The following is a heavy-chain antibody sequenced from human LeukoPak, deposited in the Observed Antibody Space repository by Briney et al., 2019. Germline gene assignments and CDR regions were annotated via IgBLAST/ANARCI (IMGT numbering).Heavy chain of an antibody. CDR1: GGSFSGYY. CDR3: ARDSDYDSSGYYSPFDY. J-gene: IGHJ4*02. V-gene: IGHV4-34*01. Sequence: TSETLSLTCAVYGGSFSGYYWSWIRQPPGKGLEWIGEINHSGSTNYNPSLKSRVTISVDTSKNQFSLKLSSVTAADTAVYYCARDSDYDSSGYYSPFDYWGQGTLVTVSS. D-gene: IGHD3-22*01. CDR2: INHSGST.